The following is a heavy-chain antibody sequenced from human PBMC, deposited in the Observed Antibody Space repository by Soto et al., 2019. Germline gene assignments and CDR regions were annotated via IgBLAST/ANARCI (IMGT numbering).Heavy chain of an antibody. V-gene: IGHV1-69*13. CDR1: GGTFSSYA. Sequence: SVKVSCKASGGTFSSYAISWVRQAPGQGLEWMGGIIPLFGTSNYAQEFQGRVTITANESTSTAYMELSSLTSEDTAVYYCVRGGYYFDSSGSPTPYFDSWGQGTLVTVSS. CDR2: IIPLFGTS. CDR3: VRGGYYFDSSGSPTPYFDS. D-gene: IGHD3-22*01. J-gene: IGHJ4*02.